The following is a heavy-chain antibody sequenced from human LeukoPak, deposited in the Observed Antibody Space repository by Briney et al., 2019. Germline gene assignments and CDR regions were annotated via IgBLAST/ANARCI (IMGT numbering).Heavy chain of an antibody. V-gene: IGHV1-69*01. CDR3: ARGVVVPAAIGRARYWFDP. D-gene: IGHD2-2*01. Sequence: GSSVKVSCKASGGTFSSYAISWVRQAPGQGLEWMGGIIPIFGTANYAQKFQGRVTITADESTSTAYMELSSLRSEDTAVYYCARGVVVPAAIGRARYWFDPWGQGTLVTVSS. CDR1: GGTFSSYA. CDR2: IIPIFGTA. J-gene: IGHJ5*02.